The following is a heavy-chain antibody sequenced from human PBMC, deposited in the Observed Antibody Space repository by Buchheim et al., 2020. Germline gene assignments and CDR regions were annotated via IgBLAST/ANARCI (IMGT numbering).Heavy chain of an antibody. CDR1: GFTFSSYW. Sequence: EVQLVESGGGLVQPGGSLRLSCAASGFTFSSYWMHWVRQAPGKGLVWVSRINSDGSSTSYADSVKGRFTISRDNAKNTLYLQMNSLRAEDTAVYYCAREWDTMVRGVDHLYYGMDVWGQGTT. V-gene: IGHV3-74*01. CDR2: INSDGSST. CDR3: AREWDTMVRGVDHLYYGMDV. D-gene: IGHD3-10*01. J-gene: IGHJ6*02.